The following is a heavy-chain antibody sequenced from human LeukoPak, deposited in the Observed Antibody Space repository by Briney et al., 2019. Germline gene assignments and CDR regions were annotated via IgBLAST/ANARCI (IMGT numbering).Heavy chain of an antibody. D-gene: IGHD6-19*01. CDR1: GYTLTSYG. J-gene: IGHJ5*02. CDR2: IIPISGTA. Sequence: SVKVSCKASGYTLTSYGISWVRQAPGQGLEWMGGIIPISGTANYAQKFQGRVTITADESTSTAYMELSSLRSEDTAVYYCARDPDSSGLPWGQGTLVTVSS. CDR3: ARDPDSSGLP. V-gene: IGHV1-69*13.